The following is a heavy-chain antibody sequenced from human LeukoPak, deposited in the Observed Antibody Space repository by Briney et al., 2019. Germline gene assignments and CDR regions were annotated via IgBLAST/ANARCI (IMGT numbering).Heavy chain of an antibody. CDR3: ARDLGVKDLWYFDL. CDR2: IYYSGGT. D-gene: IGHD3-10*01. Sequence: SETLSLTCTVSGGSISSSSYYWGWIRQPPGKGLEWIGSIYYSGGTYYNPSLKSRVTISVDTSKNQFSLKLSSVTAADTAVYYCARDLGVKDLWYFDLWGRGTLVTVSS. CDR1: GGSISSSSYY. J-gene: IGHJ2*01. V-gene: IGHV4-39*07.